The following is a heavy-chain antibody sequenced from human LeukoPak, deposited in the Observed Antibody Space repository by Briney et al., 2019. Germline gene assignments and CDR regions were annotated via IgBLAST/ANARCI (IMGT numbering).Heavy chain of an antibody. CDR1: GYSLINHW. CDR3: ASSVQYNYGYY. Sequence: GESLKISCKASGYSLINHWIGWVRQMPGKGLEWMGIIYPGDSDTRYSPSFQGQVTISADKSISTAYLQWNSLKASDTAMYYCASSVQYNYGYYWGQGTLVTVSS. V-gene: IGHV5-51*01. J-gene: IGHJ4*02. D-gene: IGHD5-18*01. CDR2: IYPGDSDT.